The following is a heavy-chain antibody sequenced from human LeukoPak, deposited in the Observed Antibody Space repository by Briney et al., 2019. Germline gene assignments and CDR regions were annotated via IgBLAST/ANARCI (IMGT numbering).Heavy chain of an antibody. Sequence: SETLSLTCTVSGGSISSYYWSWIRQPPGKGLEWIGYIYYSGSTNYNPSLKSRVTISVDTSKNQSSLKLSSVTAADTAVYYCARGVGVSYSNYWGQGTLVTVSS. CDR3: ARGVGVSYSNY. V-gene: IGHV4-59*12. J-gene: IGHJ4*02. CDR1: GGSISSYY. D-gene: IGHD4-11*01. CDR2: IYYSGST.